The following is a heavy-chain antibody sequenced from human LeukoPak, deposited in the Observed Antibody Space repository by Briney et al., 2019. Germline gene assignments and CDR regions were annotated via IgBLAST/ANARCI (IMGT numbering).Heavy chain of an antibody. Sequence: PSETLSLTCTVSGGSISSYYWSWIRQPPGKGLEWIGEINHSGSTNYNPSLKSRVTISVDTSKNQFSLKLSSVTAADTAVYYCARASGRPLYSSGWSHTGTFDYWGQGTLVTVSS. J-gene: IGHJ4*02. V-gene: IGHV4-34*01. CDR1: GGSISSYY. D-gene: IGHD6-19*01. CDR3: ARASGRPLYSSGWSHTGTFDY. CDR2: INHSGST.